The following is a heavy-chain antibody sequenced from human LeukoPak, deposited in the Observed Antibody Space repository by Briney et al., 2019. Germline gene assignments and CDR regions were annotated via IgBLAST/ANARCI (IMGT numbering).Heavy chain of an antibody. J-gene: IGHJ3*02. CDR1: GCTFSSYS. Sequence: GGSLRLSCAASGCTFSSYSMNWVRQAPGKGLEWVSSISSSSSYIYYADSVKGRFTISRDNAKNSLYLQMNSLRAEDTAVYYCARDLRFLEWLPLDAFDIWGQGTMVTVSS. CDR2: ISSSSSYI. V-gene: IGHV3-21*01. CDR3: ARDLRFLEWLPLDAFDI. D-gene: IGHD3-3*01.